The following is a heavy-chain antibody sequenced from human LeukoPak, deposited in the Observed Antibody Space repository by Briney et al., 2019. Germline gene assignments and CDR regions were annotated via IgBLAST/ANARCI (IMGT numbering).Heavy chain of an antibody. J-gene: IGHJ4*02. CDR3: VKDHWGSYYSLFDY. V-gene: IGHV3-23*01. CDR2: IGAGGTFT. Sequence: GGSLRLYCTASGFTFNSYAMNWVRQAPGKGREWVSGIGAGGTFTYYADSVKGRFTISRDNSRNTLYLQMNSLRADDTAVYYCVKDHWGSYYSLFDYWGQGTLVTVSS. CDR1: GFTFNSYA. D-gene: IGHD1-26*01.